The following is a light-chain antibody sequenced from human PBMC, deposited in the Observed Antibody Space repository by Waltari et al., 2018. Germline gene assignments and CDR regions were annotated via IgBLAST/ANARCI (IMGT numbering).Light chain of an antibody. CDR1: QRLLHSDGKDY. Sequence: DIVMTQTPLSLSVTPGQPASISCKASQRLLHSDGKDYLYWHVQKPGKPPQLLIYEGSSRFPVVPERFCGIGSWTDFTLEIRRVVAEDVGLYHCMPSIQLPPTFGGGTRLEIK. CDR2: EGS. J-gene: IGKJ4*01. CDR3: MPSIQLPPT. V-gene: IGKV2D-29*01.